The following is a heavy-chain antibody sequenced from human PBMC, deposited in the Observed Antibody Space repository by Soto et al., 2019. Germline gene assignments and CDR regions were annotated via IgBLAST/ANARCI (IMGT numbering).Heavy chain of an antibody. D-gene: IGHD5-18*01. CDR3: ARDSVGTDSYGLHYYYYGMDV. Sequence: GGSLRLSCAASGFTFSSYAMHWVRQAPGKGLEWVAVISYDGSNKYYADSVKGRFTISRDNSKNTLYLQMNSLRAEDTAVYYCARDSVGTDSYGLHYYYYGMDVWGQGTTVTVSS. CDR1: GFTFSSYA. J-gene: IGHJ6*02. CDR2: ISYDGSNK. V-gene: IGHV3-30-3*01.